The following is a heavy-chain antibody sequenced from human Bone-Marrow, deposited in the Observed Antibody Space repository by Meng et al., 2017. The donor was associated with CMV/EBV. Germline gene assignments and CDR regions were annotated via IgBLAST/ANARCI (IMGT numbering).Heavy chain of an antibody. CDR1: GYTFTSYY. V-gene: IGHV1-46*01. J-gene: IGHJ3*02. CDR2: INPSGGST. CDR3: ARVIATVTTNDAFVI. Sequence: ASVKVSCKASGYTFTSYYMHWVRQAPGQGLEWMGIINPSGGSTSYAQKFQGRVTVTRDTSTSTVYMELSSLRSEDTAVYYCARVIATVTTNDAFVIWGQGTMVTVSS. D-gene: IGHD4-17*01.